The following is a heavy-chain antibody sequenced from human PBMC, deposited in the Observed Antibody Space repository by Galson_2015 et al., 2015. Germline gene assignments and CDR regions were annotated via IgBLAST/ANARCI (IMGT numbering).Heavy chain of an antibody. CDR2: IIPIFGTA. V-gene: IGHV1-69*13. J-gene: IGHJ2*01. CDR3: ARPPTRYDSSGYYGNWYFDL. CDR1: GGTFSSYA. Sequence: SVKVSCKASGGTFSSYAISWVRQAPGQGLEWMGGIIPIFGTANYAQKFQGRVTITADESTSTAYMELSSLRSEDTAVYYCARPPTRYDSSGYYGNWYFDLWGRGTLVTVSS. D-gene: IGHD3-22*01.